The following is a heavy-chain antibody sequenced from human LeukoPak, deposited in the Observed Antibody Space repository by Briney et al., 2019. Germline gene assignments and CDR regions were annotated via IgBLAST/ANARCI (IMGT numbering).Heavy chain of an antibody. J-gene: IGHJ3*02. CDR3: AKGAYCGGDCSWSAFDI. D-gene: IGHD2-21*02. CDR1: GFTFSSYG. Sequence: QSGGSLRLSCAASGFTFSSYGMHWVRQAPGKGLEWLAFVSYDGSKKYYSDSVKGRFTISRDNSKNTLYLQMNSLRAEDTAVYYCAKGAYCGGDCSWSAFDIWGQGTMVTVSS. CDR2: VSYDGSKK. V-gene: IGHV3-30*18.